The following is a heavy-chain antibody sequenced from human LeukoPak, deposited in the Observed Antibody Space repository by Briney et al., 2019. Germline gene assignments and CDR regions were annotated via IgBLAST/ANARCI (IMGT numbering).Heavy chain of an antibody. V-gene: IGHV3-21*01. CDR1: GFTFSNYN. CDR2: ISSSSSYI. Sequence: GGSLRLSCAASGFTFSNYNMNWVRQTPGKGLEWVSSISSSSSYIYYADSVKGRFTISRDNAKNSLYLQMDSLRAEDTAVYYCARDKSGYSSYDLDYWGQGSLVTVSS. CDR3: ARDKSGYSSYDLDY. J-gene: IGHJ4*02. D-gene: IGHD5-12*01.